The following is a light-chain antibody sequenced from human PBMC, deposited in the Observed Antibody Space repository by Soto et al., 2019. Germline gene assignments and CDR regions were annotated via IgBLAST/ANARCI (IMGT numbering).Light chain of an antibody. Sequence: EIVLTQSPATLSVSPGETVTLSCRASQSVSSSVAWYQQKPGRAPRLLISGASTRATGIPDRFSGSGSGTDFTLTINRLEPEDFALYHCQQYGASPITFGQGTRLEIK. J-gene: IGKJ5*01. CDR2: GAS. CDR1: QSVSSSV. V-gene: IGKV3-20*01. CDR3: QQYGASPIT.